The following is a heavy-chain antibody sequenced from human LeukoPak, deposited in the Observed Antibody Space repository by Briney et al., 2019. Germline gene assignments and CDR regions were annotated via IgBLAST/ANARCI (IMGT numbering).Heavy chain of an antibody. CDR1: GFTFSSYA. J-gene: IGHJ4*02. V-gene: IGHV3-48*01. CDR3: VPQKGYGGNPLDY. Sequence: GGSLRVSCAASGFTFSSYAMNWVRQAPGKGLEWLSYIISDGSTIYYADSVKSRITISRDNARKSLYLQMNSLRAEDTAVYYCVPQKGYGGNPLDYWGQGTLVTVSA. CDR2: IISDGSTI. D-gene: IGHD4-23*01.